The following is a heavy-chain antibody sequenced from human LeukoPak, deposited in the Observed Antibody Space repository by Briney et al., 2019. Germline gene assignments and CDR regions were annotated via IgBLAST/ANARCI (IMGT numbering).Heavy chain of an antibody. Sequence: PSETLSLTCAVYGGSFSGYYWSWIRQPPGKGLEWIGEINHSGSTNYNPSLKSRVTISVDTSKNQFSLKLSSVTAADTAVYYCARGLKFLRSFVVRSGGSFHYFDYWGQGTLVTVSS. D-gene: IGHD2-15*01. CDR1: GGSFSGYY. V-gene: IGHV4-34*01. CDR3: ARGLKFLRSFVVRSGGSFHYFDY. CDR2: INHSGST. J-gene: IGHJ4*02.